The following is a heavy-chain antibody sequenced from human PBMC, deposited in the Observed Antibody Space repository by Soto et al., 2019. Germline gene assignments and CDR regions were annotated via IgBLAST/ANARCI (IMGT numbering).Heavy chain of an antibody. V-gene: IGHV3-23*01. CDR1: GFTFSSYA. Sequence: EVQLLESGGGLVQPGGSLRLSCAASGFTFSSYAMSWVRQAPGKGLEWVSAISGSGGSTYYADSVKGRFTISRDNSKNTLYLQMNSLRAEDTALYYGAEGWSGGSYRSGMDVWGQGTTVTVSS. D-gene: IGHD2-15*01. CDR2: ISGSGGST. CDR3: AEGWSGGSYRSGMDV. J-gene: IGHJ6*02.